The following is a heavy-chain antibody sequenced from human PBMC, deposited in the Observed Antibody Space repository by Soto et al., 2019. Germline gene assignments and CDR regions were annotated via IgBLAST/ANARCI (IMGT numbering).Heavy chain of an antibody. D-gene: IGHD3-22*01. J-gene: IGHJ4*02. CDR3: ARGPPTYFYDSSGYYHFHY. V-gene: IGHV4-30-4*01. Sequence: SETLSLTCTVSGGSISSGDYYWSWIRQPPGKGLEWIGYIYYRGSYYYNPSLKSRITISIDTSKNQFSLKLSSVTAADTAVYYCARGPPTYFYDSSGYYHFHYWGQGTLVTVSS. CDR1: GGSISSGDYY. CDR2: IYYRGSY.